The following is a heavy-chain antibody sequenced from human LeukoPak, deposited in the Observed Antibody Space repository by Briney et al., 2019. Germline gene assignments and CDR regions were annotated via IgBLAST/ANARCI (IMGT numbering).Heavy chain of an antibody. Sequence: PGGSLRLSCAASGFTFSSYAMSWVRQAPGKGLEWVSAISGSGGGTYYADSVKGRFTISRDNSKNTLYLQVNSLRAEDTAVYYCATQTDIVATRNWGQGTLVTVSS. V-gene: IGHV3-23*01. CDR2: ISGSGGGT. J-gene: IGHJ4*02. CDR3: ATQTDIVATRN. CDR1: GFTFSSYA. D-gene: IGHD5-12*01.